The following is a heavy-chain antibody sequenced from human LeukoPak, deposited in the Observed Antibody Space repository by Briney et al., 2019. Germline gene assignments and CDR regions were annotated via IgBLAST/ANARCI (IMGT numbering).Heavy chain of an antibody. CDR1: GYTFNTYG. D-gene: IGHD2-21*02. CDR3: ARAYCGGDCHQGPDY. J-gene: IGHJ4*02. Sequence: ASVKVSCKTSGYTFNTYGITWVRQAPGQGLEWMGWISPYNGNTSYAQKFQARVTMTNDTSPSTAYMELRSLRSDDTAVYFCARAYCGGDCHQGPDYWGQGTLVIVSS. V-gene: IGHV1-18*01. CDR2: ISPYNGNT.